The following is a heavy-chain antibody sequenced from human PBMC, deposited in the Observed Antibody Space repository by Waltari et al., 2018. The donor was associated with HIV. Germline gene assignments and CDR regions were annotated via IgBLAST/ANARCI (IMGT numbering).Heavy chain of an antibody. D-gene: IGHD2-2*01. J-gene: IGHJ4*02. CDR3: ARGWGYCSSTSCYSAPDY. CDR1: GGSFSGYY. V-gene: IGHV4-34*01. CDR2: VNHSGST. Sequence: QVQLQQWGAGLMTPSETLSLTCAVYGGSFSGYYWSWIRQPHVKGLEWIGEVNHSGSTNDNPSPKSRVTISVDTSKNQFSRKVSSVTAADTAVYYWARGWGYCSSTSCYSAPDYGGQGTLVTVSS.